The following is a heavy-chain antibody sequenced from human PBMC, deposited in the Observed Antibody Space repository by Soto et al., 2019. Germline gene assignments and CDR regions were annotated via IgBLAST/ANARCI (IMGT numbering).Heavy chain of an antibody. CDR1: GGTFSSYA. J-gene: IGHJ4*02. CDR3: ARARVESGYDFFDY. CDR2: IIPIFGTA. V-gene: IGHV1-69*05. D-gene: IGHD5-12*01. Sequence: SVKVSCKASGGTFSSYAISWVRQAPGQGLEWMGGIIPIFGTANYAQKFQGRVTMTRDTSTSTVYMELSSLRSEDTAVYYCARARVESGYDFFDYWGQGTLVTVSS.